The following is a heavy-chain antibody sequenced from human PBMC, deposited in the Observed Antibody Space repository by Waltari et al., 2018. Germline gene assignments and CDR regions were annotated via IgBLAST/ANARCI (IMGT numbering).Heavy chain of an antibody. V-gene: IGHV4-4*02. J-gene: IGHJ4*02. D-gene: IGHD2-15*01. Sequence: QLQLQESGPGLVTPSGTLSLSCPVPGDSMRSTDCWSWVRQPPGKGLEWVGQVRGDGKTNYNPSFASRITISLDTYNKQFSLRVTSATAADTAIYYCARDRGRGLYLDSWGPGTLVTVSP. CDR2: VRGDGKT. CDR3: ARDRGRGLYLDS. CDR1: GDSMRSTDC.